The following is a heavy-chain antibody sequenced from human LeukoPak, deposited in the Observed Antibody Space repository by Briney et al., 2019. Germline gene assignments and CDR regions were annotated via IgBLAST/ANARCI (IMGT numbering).Heavy chain of an antibody. CDR1: GFSFSSYG. CDR3: AKVGAYVATIADGMDV. D-gene: IGHD5-12*01. V-gene: IGHV3-30*18. CDR2: ISYDGSNK. J-gene: IGHJ6*04. Sequence: GGSLRLSCAASGFSFSSYGMHWARQAPGKGLEWVAVISYDGSNKYYADSVKGGFTISRDNSKNTLYLQMNSLRDEDTAVYYCAKVGAYVATIADGMDVWGKGTTVTVSS.